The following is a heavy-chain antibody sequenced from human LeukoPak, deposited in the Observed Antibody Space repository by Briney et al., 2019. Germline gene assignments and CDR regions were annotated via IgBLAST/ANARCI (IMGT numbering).Heavy chain of an antibody. CDR3: ARDPSSVTLYFFDY. J-gene: IGHJ4*02. Sequence: ASVTVSCKASGYTFRGNYIHWLRQAPGQGLEWMGWIDANNGDTKSAQKFQGRVTMSRDTSISTAYMDLSSLSPDDAAVYYCARDPSSVTLYFFDYWGQGTLVTVSS. CDR2: IDANNGDT. CDR1: GYTFRGNY. D-gene: IGHD4-11*01. V-gene: IGHV1-2*02.